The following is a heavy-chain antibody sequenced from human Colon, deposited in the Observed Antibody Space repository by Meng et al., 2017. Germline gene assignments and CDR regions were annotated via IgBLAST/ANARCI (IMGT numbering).Heavy chain of an antibody. CDR2: ITGDSTYI. V-gene: IGHV3-21*01. CDR3: TRGWMPE. CDR1: GFTFSGFS. J-gene: IGHJ4*01. Sequence: EVPLLESGGGLVQSGESLRLSCAASGFTFSGFSLSWVRQAPGKGLEWVSSITGDSTYIYYADSVKGRFTVSRDNAKNSLYLQMNSLRADDTAVYYCTRGWMPEWGQGTLVTVSS. D-gene: IGHD2-2*01.